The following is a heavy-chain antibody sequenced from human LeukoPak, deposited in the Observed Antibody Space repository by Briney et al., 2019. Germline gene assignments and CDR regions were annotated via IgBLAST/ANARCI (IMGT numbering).Heavy chain of an antibody. CDR1: GGSFNAYY. D-gene: IGHD1-26*01. J-gene: IGHJ4*02. Sequence: SETLSLTCAVSGGSFNAYYWSWIRQPPGKGLEWIGEINQSGSANYNPSLKSRVTLLVDTSKNQFSLKLSSVTAADTAVYYCARHANSGSYFHFDYWGQGTLVTVSS. V-gene: IGHV4-34*01. CDR3: ARHANSGSYFHFDY. CDR2: INQSGSA.